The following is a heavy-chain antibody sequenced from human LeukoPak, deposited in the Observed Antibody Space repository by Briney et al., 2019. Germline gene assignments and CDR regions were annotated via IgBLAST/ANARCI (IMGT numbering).Heavy chain of an antibody. CDR2: IRESGAAT. V-gene: IGHV3-23*01. CDR1: GSTFSNYD. J-gene: IGHJ4*02. Sequence: GGSLRLSCAASGSTFSNYDMSWVRQAPGKGLEWVSTIRESGAATYYADSVKGRFTISRDNSKNTVHLQMKSLRAEDTAVYYCAGRIPGRRSGPFDYWGQGTQVTVSS. D-gene: IGHD6-19*01. CDR3: AGRIPGRRSGPFDY.